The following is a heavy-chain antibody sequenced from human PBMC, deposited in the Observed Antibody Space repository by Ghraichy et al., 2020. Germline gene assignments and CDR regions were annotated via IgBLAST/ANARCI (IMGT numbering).Heavy chain of an antibody. CDR1: GGSFSGYY. J-gene: IGHJ4*02. V-gene: IGHV4-34*01. CDR3: ARGYCSSTSCPLFDY. D-gene: IGHD2-2*01. Sequence: ETLSLTCAVYGGSFSGYYWSWIRKPPGKGLEWIGEINHSGSTNYNPSLKSRVTISVDTSKNQFSLKLSSVTAADTAVYYCARGYCSSTSCPLFDYWGQGTLVTVSS. CDR2: INHSGST.